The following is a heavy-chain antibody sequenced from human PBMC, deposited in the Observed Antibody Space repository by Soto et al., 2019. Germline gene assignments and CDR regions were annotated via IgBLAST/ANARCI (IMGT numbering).Heavy chain of an antibody. V-gene: IGHV3-30*03. CDR2: MSFDGSYK. CDR1: GFSFSSYD. D-gene: IGHD3-10*01. Sequence: QEQLVESGGGAVQPGRSLRLSCTASGFSFSSYDMHWVRQAPGEGLEWVSAMSFDGSYKHYADSVKGRFTISRDNSENPLHLQMNGLRPEDTAVYFCARGMIRGVVYYGVEVWGQGTTVTVSP. CDR3: ARGMIRGVVYYGVEV. J-gene: IGHJ6*01.